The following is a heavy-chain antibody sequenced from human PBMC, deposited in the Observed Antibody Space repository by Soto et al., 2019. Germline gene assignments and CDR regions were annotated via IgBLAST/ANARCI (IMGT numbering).Heavy chain of an antibody. V-gene: IGHV3-11*01. CDR3: ARRTRGAGWFDP. J-gene: IGHJ5*02. CDR1: GFTFSDNY. D-gene: IGHD6-19*01. CDR2: ISDSGNII. Sequence: QVQLVESGGGLVKPGGSLRLSCAASGFTFSDNYMTWIRQAPGRGLEWVAYISDSGNIIYYADSVQGRFTVSRDNAKNSLYLQMNSPSAEDTAVYYCARRTRGAGWFDPWGQGTLVTVSS.